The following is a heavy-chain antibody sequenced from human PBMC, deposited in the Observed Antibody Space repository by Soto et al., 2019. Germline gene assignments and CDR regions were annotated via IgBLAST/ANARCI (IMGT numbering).Heavy chain of an antibody. CDR1: GFTFSSYG. CDR3: ATYGGNFGGSDY. Sequence: QVQLVESGGGVVQPGRSLRLSCAASGFTFSSYGMHWVRQAPGKGLEWVAVISYDGSNKYYADSVKGRFTISRDNSKNTLYLQMNSLRAEDTAVYYCATYGGNFGGSDYWGQGTLVTVSS. J-gene: IGHJ4*02. V-gene: IGHV3-30*03. CDR2: ISYDGSNK. D-gene: IGHD4-17*01.